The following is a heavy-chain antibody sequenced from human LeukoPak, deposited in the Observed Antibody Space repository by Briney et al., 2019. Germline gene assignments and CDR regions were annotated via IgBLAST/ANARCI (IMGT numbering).Heavy chain of an antibody. CDR3: ASSATDFIPYSGSWYPNYYYYGMDV. Sequence: SETLSLTCAVYGGSFSGYYWSWIRQPPGKGLEWIGEINHSGSTNYNPSLKSRVTISVDTSKNQFSLKLSSVTAADTAVYYCASSATDFIPYSGSWYPNYYYYGMDVWGQGTTVTVSS. D-gene: IGHD6-13*01. V-gene: IGHV4-34*01. J-gene: IGHJ6*02. CDR1: GGSFSGYY. CDR2: INHSGST.